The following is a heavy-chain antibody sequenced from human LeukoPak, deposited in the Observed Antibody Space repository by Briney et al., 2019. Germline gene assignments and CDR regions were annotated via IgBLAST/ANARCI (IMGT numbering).Heavy chain of an antibody. Sequence: GGSLRLSCAASGFTFSSYGMHWVRQVPGKGLDWVAVIWNDGRNEHYADSVMGRFTISRDNTKNTLYLQMNSLRAEDTAVYYCSKGRTNDYGEPYTFDVWGQGTMVIVSS. D-gene: IGHD4/OR15-4a*01. V-gene: IGHV3-33*03. CDR3: SKGRTNDYGEPYTFDV. J-gene: IGHJ3*01. CDR1: GFTFSSYG. CDR2: IWNDGRNE.